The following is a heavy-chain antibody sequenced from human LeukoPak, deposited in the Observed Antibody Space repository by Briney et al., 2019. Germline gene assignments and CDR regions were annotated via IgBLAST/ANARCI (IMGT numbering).Heavy chain of an antibody. D-gene: IGHD1-26*01. CDR2: ISGSGGST. V-gene: IGHV3-23*01. J-gene: IGHJ4*02. Sequence: GGSLRLSCAASGFTFSSYAMSWVRQAPGKGLEWVSAISGSGGSTYYADSVKGRFTISRDNSKNSLYLQMNSLRAEDTAVYYCARDLGSYFDYWGQGTLVTVSS. CDR3: ARDLGSYFDY. CDR1: GFTFSSYA.